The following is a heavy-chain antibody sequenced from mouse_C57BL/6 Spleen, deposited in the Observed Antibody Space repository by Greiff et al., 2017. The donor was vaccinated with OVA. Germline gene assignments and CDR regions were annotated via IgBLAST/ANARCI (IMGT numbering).Heavy chain of an antibody. CDR3: ARSSHSYDSSHGYIDV. J-gene: IGHJ1*01. Sequence: QVQLQQPGAELVKPGASVKLSCKASGYTFTSYWMHWVKQRPGQGLEWIGMIHPNSGSTNYNEKFKSKATLTVDKSSSTAYMQLSSLTSEDSAVYNCARSSHSYDSSHGYIDVSGAEPTVTASS. CDR1: GYTFTSYW. V-gene: IGHV1-64*01. CDR2: IHPNSGST. D-gene: IGHD1-1*01.